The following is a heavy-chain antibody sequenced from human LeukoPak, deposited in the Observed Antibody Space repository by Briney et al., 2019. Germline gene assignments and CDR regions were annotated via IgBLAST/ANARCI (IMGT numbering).Heavy chain of an antibody. Sequence: GRSLRLSCTGSGFTFGEYTMSWVRQAPGKGLEWVANIKQDGSEKYYVDSVKGRFTISRDNAKNSLYLQMNSLRAEDTAVYYCARDKVAAIEGYYYYYGMDVWGQGTTVTVSS. J-gene: IGHJ6*02. V-gene: IGHV3-7*04. CDR3: ARDKVAAIEGYYYYYGMDV. CDR2: IKQDGSEK. D-gene: IGHD2-15*01. CDR1: GFTFGEYT.